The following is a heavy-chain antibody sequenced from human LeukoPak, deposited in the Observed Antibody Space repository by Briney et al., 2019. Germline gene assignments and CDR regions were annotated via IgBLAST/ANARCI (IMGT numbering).Heavy chain of an antibody. Sequence: PSETLSLTCTVSGGSISSGGYYWSWIRQHPGKGLEWIGYIYYSGSTYYNPSLKSRVTISVDTSKNQFSLKLSSVTAADTAVYYCARDNYPIAGSFDPWGQGTLVTVSS. D-gene: IGHD6-13*01. J-gene: IGHJ5*02. CDR2: IYYSGST. CDR1: GGSISSGGYY. CDR3: ARDNYPIAGSFDP. V-gene: IGHV4-31*03.